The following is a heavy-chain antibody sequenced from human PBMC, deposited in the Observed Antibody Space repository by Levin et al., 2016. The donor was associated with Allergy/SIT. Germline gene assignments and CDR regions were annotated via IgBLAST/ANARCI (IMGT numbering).Heavy chain of an antibody. CDR2: IIPILGIA. V-gene: IGHV1-69*04. Sequence: WVRQAPGQGLEWMGRIIPILGIANYAQKFQGRVTITADKSTSTAYMELSSLRSEDTAVYYCARDITIFGAPSYFDYWGQGTLVTVSS. J-gene: IGHJ4*02. CDR3: ARDITIFGAPSYFDY. D-gene: IGHD3-3*01.